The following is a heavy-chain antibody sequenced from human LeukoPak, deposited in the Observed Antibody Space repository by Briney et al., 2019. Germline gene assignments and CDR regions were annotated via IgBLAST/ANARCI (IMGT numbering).Heavy chain of an antibody. CDR2: MNPNSGNT. Sequence: ASVKVSCKASGYTFTSYDINSVRQATGQGFEWMGWMNPNSGNTGYAQKFQGRVTMTRNTSISTAYMELSSLRSEDTAVYYCARGALIHYYDSSGYPPNYYYGMDVWGQGTTVTASS. D-gene: IGHD3-22*01. CDR1: GYTFTSYD. V-gene: IGHV1-8*01. J-gene: IGHJ6*02. CDR3: ARGALIHYYDSSGYPPNYYYGMDV.